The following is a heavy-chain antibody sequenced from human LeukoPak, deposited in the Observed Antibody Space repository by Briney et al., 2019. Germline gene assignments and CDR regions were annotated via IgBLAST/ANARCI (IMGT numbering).Heavy chain of an antibody. V-gene: IGHV4-4*07. CDR1: GGSISGYS. CDR2: VYTSGNT. Sequence: SETLSLTCTVSGGSISGYSWSWIRQSAAKGVEWIGRVYTSGNTNYNPSFKSRVTMSIDTSKKQFSLKLYSVTVADTAEYYCARDNPAGPWGQGTLVTVSS. D-gene: IGHD1-14*01. CDR3: ARDNPAGP. J-gene: IGHJ5*02.